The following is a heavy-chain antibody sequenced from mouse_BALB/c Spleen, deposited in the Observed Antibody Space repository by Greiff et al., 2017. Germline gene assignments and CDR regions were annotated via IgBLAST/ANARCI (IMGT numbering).Heavy chain of an antibody. CDR2: ISSGSSTI. CDR3: ARSGLGRGYAMDY. D-gene: IGHD4-1*01. J-gene: IGHJ4*01. V-gene: IGHV5-17*02. CDR1: GFTFSSFG. Sequence: DVMLVESGGGLVQPGGSRKLSCAASGFTFSSFGMHWVRQAPEKGLEWVAYISSGSSTIYYADTVKGRFTISRDNPKNTLFLQMTSLRSEDTAMYYCARSGLGRGYAMDYWGQGTSVTVSS.